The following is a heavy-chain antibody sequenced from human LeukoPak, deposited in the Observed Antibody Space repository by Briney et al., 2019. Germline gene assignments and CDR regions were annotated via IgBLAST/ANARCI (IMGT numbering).Heavy chain of an antibody. D-gene: IGHD3-22*01. CDR2: ISSSSTYV. CDR1: GFTFSSYS. CDR3: ARGYYDSSGYKVFYYFDY. J-gene: IGHJ4*02. V-gene: IGHV3-21*04. Sequence: GGSLRLSCAASGFTFSSYSMSWVRQAPGKGLEWVSSISSSSTYVYYADSVKGRFTISRDNAKISLYLQMNSLGAEDTAVYYCARGYYDSSGYKVFYYFDYWGQGTLVTVSS.